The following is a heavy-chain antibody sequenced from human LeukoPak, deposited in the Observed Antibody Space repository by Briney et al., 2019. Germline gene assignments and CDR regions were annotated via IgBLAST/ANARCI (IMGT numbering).Heavy chain of an antibody. V-gene: IGHV4-34*01. CDR1: GGSFSGYY. J-gene: IGHJ4*02. CDR3: ASTIAAAGNRGY. D-gene: IGHD6-13*01. CDR2: INHSGST. Sequence: SETLSLTCAVYGGSFSGYYWSWIRQPPGKGLEWIGEINHSGSTNYNPSLKSRVTISVDTSKNQFSLKLSSVTAADTAVYYCASTIAAAGNRGYWGQGTLVTVSS.